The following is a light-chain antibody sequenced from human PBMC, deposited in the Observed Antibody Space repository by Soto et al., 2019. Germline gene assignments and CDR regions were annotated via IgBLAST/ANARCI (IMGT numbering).Light chain of an antibody. V-gene: IGKV3-15*01. CDR3: HQYDNWWT. CDR1: QSVRNN. J-gene: IGKJ1*01. CDR2: GVS. Sequence: ELMMTQPPDTLSVSPGERATLLCRASQSVRNNLAWYQQKPGQAPRLLIYGVSTRATGVPARFSGSGSGTDFTLTISSLQPEDFAVYYCHQYDNWWTFGQGTKVDIK.